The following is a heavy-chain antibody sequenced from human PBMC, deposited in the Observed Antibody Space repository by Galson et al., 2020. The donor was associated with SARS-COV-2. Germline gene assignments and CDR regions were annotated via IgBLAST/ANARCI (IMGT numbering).Heavy chain of an antibody. CDR1: GFTFNNYA. Sequence: GGSLRLSCAASGFTFNNYAMSWVRQAPGKGLEWVSSVSGRDGSTFYADSVKGRFTISRDNSKNTLWLQMNSLRGEDTAIYYCAKEKQRNFDYWGQGTLVTVSS. CDR3: AKEKQRNFDY. V-gene: IGHV3-23*01. D-gene: IGHD6-25*01. J-gene: IGHJ4*02. CDR2: VSGRDGST.